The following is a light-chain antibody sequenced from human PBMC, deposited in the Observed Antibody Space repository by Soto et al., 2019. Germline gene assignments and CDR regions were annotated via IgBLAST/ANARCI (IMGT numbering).Light chain of an antibody. CDR3: QQYGTSIQT. CDR2: GAS. J-gene: IGKJ1*01. V-gene: IGKV3-15*01. Sequence: EIVLTQSPATLSLSPGERATLSCRASQSVSSYLAWYQQKPGQAPRLLIYGASTRATGIPARFSGSGSGTEFTLTISSLQSEDFAVYYCQQYGTSIQTFGQGTKVDIK. CDR1: QSVSSY.